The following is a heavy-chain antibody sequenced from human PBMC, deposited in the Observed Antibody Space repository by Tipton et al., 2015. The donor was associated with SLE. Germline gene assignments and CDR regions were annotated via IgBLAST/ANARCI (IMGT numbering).Heavy chain of an antibody. V-gene: IGHV4-61*09. CDR2: INHSGST. J-gene: IGHJ6*03. CDR3: AREPVYYYYYMDV. CDR1: GGSISSGSYY. Sequence: LRLSCTVSGGSISSGSYYWSWIRQPAGKGLEWIGKINHSGSTNYNPSLKSRVTISVDTSKNQFSLKLSTVTAADTAVYYCAREPVYYYYYMDVWGKGTTVTVSS.